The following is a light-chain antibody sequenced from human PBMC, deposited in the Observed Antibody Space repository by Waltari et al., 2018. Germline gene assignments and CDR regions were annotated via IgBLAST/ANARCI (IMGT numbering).Light chain of an antibody. CDR1: NIGSKS. CDR3: LVWHSTIDHQGV. Sequence: SYVVTQSPSVSVAPGETARITCGGDNIGSKSVHWYQQRPGQAPVLVISYDSDRPSWIPERFSGYNSGNTATLTISWVEAEDEADYYCLVWHSTIDHQGVFGGGTQLTVL. CDR2: YDS. V-gene: IGLV3-21*04. J-gene: IGLJ2*01.